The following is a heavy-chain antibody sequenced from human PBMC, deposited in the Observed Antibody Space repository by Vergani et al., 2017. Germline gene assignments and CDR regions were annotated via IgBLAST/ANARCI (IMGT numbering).Heavy chain of an antibody. CDR3: TRMNNWSKKGTFDY. CDR1: GFTFSDYY. CDR2: ISSSGSTI. V-gene: IGHV3-11*01. D-gene: IGHD1/OR15-1a*01. J-gene: IGHJ4*02. Sequence: QVQLVESGGGLVKPGGSLRLSCAASGFTFSDYYMSWIRQAPGKGLEWVSYISSSGSTIYYADSVKGRFTISRDNAENSRYLQMNSLRAEDTAVYYWTRMNNWSKKGTFDYWGRGTLVTGSS.